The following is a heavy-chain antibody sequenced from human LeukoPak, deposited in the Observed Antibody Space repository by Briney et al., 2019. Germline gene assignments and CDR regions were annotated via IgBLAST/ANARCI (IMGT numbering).Heavy chain of an antibody. CDR1: GFAVSSSY. CDR2: IYSGGST. V-gene: IGHV3-53*01. J-gene: IGHJ4*02. D-gene: IGHD5-18*01. CDR3: AKGYNYAYEY. Sequence: GGSLRLSCAASGFAVSSSYMSWVRQAPGKGLEWVSLIYSGGSTYYAASVKGRFTISRNNSKNTLYLQMNSLRPEDTAVYYCAKGYNYAYEYWGQGTLVTVSS.